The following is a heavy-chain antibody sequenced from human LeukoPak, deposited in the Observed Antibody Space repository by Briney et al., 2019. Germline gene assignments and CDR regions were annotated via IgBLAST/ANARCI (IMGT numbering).Heavy chain of an antibody. J-gene: IGHJ6*03. CDR2: IYPGDSDT. V-gene: IGHV5-51*01. CDR3: ARHPSSWDYYYYMDV. CDR1: GYSFTNYW. Sequence: GESLKISCKGSGYSFTNYWFGWVRQMPGKGLEWMGIIYPGDSDTRYSPSLQGQVTISADKSISTAYLQWSSLKASDTAMYYCARHPSSWDYYYYMDVWGKGTTVTVSS. D-gene: IGHD6-13*01.